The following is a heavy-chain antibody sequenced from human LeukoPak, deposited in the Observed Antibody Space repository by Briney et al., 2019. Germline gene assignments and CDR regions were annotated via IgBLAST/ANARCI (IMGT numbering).Heavy chain of an antibody. D-gene: IGHD6-13*01. CDR2: LYYSETTT. Sequence: PSETLSLTCAVSGGSISSGNYYWGWIRQPPGKGLEWIGSLYYSETTTHYIPSLKNRVTISVDTSKNQFSLKLTSVTAADTAVYYCARRAASSWPYDYWGQGTLVTVSS. V-gene: IGHV4-39*01. CDR1: GGSISSGNYY. J-gene: IGHJ4*02. CDR3: ARRAASSWPYDY.